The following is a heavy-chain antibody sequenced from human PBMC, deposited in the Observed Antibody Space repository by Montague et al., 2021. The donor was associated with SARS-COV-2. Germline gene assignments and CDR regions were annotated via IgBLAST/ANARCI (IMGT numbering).Heavy chain of an antibody. CDR1: GGSVGNGLYY. Sequence: SETLSLTCTVSGGSVGNGLYYWSWIRQPAGKGLEWIGLIYTSGSTNYNPSLKSRVTMSLDTSKNQFSLKLRSVTAADTAVYYCARGSFGMGAFDIWGQGTMVTVSS. CDR3: ARGSFGMGAFDI. CDR2: IYTSGST. D-gene: IGHD1-14*01. J-gene: IGHJ3*02. V-gene: IGHV4-61*10.